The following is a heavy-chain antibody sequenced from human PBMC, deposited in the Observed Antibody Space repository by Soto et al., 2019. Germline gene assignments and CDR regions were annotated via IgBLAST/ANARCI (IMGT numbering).Heavy chain of an antibody. Sequence: QVQLQESGPGLVKASETLSLTCAVSGDSISSGAWWSWVRQSPGKGLQWIGEIYHSGNTRNNPSLKSRVTMSVDKSNNQFSLNLMSVTAADTATYYCAGDSRTGCSSTDCYMSWGRGILVTVSS. CDR2: IYHSGNT. V-gene: IGHV4-4*02. CDR3: AGDSRTGCSSTDCYMS. J-gene: IGHJ5*02. CDR1: GDSISSGAW. D-gene: IGHD2-2*01.